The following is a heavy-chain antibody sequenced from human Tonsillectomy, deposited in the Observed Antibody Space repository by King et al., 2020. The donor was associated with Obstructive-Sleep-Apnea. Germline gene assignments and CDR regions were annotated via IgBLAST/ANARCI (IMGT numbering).Heavy chain of an antibody. CDR3: ARERDYDILTGAFDY. V-gene: IGHV3-30-3*01. Sequence: VQLVESGGGVVQPGRSLRLSCAASGFTFSSYAMHWVRQAPGKGLEWVAVISYDGSNKYYADSVKGRLTISRDNSKNTLYLQMNSLRAEDTAVYYCARERDYDILTGAFDYWGQGTLVTVSS. CDR1: GFTFSSYA. D-gene: IGHD3-9*01. CDR2: ISYDGSNK. J-gene: IGHJ4*02.